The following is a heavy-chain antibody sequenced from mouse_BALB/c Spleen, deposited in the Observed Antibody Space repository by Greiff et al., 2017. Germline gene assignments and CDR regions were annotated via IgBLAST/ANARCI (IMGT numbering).Heavy chain of an antibody. CDR1: GFTFSSFG. J-gene: IGHJ4*01. CDR3: ARLCYYGSSYDAMDY. D-gene: IGHD1-1*01. CDR2: ISSGSSTI. V-gene: IGHV5-17*02. Sequence: EVMLVESGGGLVQPGGSRKLSCAASGFTFSSFGMHWVRQAPEKGLEWVAYISSGSSTIYYADTVKGRFTISRDNPKNTLFLQMTSLRSEDTAMYYCARLCYYGSSYDAMDYWGQGTSVTVSS.